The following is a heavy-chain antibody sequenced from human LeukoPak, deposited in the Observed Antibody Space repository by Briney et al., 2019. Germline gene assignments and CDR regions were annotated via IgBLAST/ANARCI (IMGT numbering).Heavy chain of an antibody. V-gene: IGHV4-30-2*01. D-gene: IGHD1-26*01. Sequence: PSETLSLTCTVSGGSISSGGYYWSWIRQPPGKGLERIGYIYHSGSTYYNPSLKSRVTISVDRSKNQFSLKLSSVTAADTAVYYCARVRLSGSYPFDYWGQGTLVTVSS. CDR3: ARVRLSGSYPFDY. CDR1: GGSISSGGYY. CDR2: IYHSGST. J-gene: IGHJ4*02.